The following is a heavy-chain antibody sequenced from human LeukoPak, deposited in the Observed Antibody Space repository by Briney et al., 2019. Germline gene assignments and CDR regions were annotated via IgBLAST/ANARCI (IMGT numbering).Heavy chain of an antibody. CDR2: INHSGST. D-gene: IGHD2-15*01. J-gene: IGHJ5*02. CDR3: ARKIRTSGYCSGGSSYSAQNWFDP. V-gene: IGHV4-34*01. CDR1: GGSFSGYY. Sequence: SETLSLTCAVYGGSFSGYYWSWIRQPPGKGLEWIGEINHSGSTNYNPSLKSRVTISVDTSKNQFSLKLSSVTAADTAVYYCARKIRTSGYCSGGSSYSAQNWFDPWGQGTLVTVSS.